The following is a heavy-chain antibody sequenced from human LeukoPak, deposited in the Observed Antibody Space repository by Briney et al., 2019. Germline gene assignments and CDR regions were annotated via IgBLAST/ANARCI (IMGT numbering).Heavy chain of an antibody. Sequence: SETLSLTCAVYGGSFSGYYWSWIRQPPGKGLEWIGEINHSGSTNYNPSLKSRVTISVDTSKNQFSLNLSSVTAADTAVYYCARTPSNVVVPAAIEDRGPNWFDPWGQGTLDTVSS. CDR1: GGSFSGYY. J-gene: IGHJ5*02. CDR2: INHSGST. V-gene: IGHV4-34*01. D-gene: IGHD2-2*01. CDR3: ARTPSNVVVPAAIEDRGPNWFDP.